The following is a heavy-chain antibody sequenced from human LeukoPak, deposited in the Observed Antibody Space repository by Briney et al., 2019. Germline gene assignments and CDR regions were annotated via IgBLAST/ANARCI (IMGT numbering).Heavy chain of an antibody. CDR1: GYTFTSYD. J-gene: IGHJ4*02. V-gene: IGHV1-8*01. Sequence: ASVKVSCKASGYTFTSYDINWVRQAIGQGLEWMGWTNPYSGNTGYAQKFQGRVTMTRNTSISTAYMELSSLRSEDTAVYYCARGRKTGTLSDYWGQGTLVTVSS. CDR2: TNPYSGNT. CDR3: ARGRKTGTLSDY. D-gene: IGHD1-7*01.